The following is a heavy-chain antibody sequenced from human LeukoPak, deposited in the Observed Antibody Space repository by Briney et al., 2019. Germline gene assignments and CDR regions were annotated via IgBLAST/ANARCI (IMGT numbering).Heavy chain of an antibody. CDR1: GYTFTDYY. D-gene: IGHD1-26*01. CDR2: VDPEDGET. V-gene: IGHV1-69-2*01. CDR3: ATPPLSMVGAKEVP. Sequence: ASVKVSCKVSGYTFTDYYMHWVQQAPGKGLEWMGLVDPEDGETIYAEKFQGRVTITADTSTDTAYMELSSLRSEDTAVYYCATPPLSMVGAKEVPWGQGTLVTVSS. J-gene: IGHJ5*02.